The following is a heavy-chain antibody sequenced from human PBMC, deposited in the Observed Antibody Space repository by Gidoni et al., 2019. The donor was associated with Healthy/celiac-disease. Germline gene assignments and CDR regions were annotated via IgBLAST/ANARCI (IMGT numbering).Heavy chain of an antibody. CDR3: ARGRVGATHLDY. J-gene: IGHJ4*02. CDR2: INHSGST. CDR1: VGSFSGYY. V-gene: IGHV4-34*01. Sequence: QVPLQQLVAGLLKPSATLSLPCAVYVGSFSGYYWSWIRQPPGKGLEWIGEINHSGSTNYNPSLKSRVTISVDTSKNQFSLKLSSVTAADTAVYYCARGRVGATHLDYWGQGTLVTVSS. D-gene: IGHD1-26*01.